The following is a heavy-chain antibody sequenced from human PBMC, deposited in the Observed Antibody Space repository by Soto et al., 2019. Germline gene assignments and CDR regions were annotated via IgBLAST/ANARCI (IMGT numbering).Heavy chain of an antibody. Sequence: ASVKVSCKASGGTFSSYTISWVRQAPGQGLEWMGRIIPILGIANYAQKFQGRVTITADKSTSTAYMELSSLRSEDTAVYYCAPEALHYNGDWYYFYDWGQGTLVTVSS. CDR1: GGTFSSYT. D-gene: IGHD2-21*01. CDR2: IIPILGIA. V-gene: IGHV1-69*02. CDR3: APEALHYNGDWYYFYD. J-gene: IGHJ4*02.